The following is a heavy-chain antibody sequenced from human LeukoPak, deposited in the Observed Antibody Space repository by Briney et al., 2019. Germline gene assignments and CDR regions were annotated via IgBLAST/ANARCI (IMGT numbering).Heavy chain of an antibody. V-gene: IGHV3-21*04. CDR1: GFTFSSYS. CDR3: AKHISSSWPTTSDY. Sequence: GGSLRLSCAASGFTFSSYSVNWVRQAPGKGLEWVSSISSSSSYIYYADSVKGRFTISRDTSKNTLFLQMNSLRVEDTAVYYCAKHISSSWPTTSDYWGQGALVTVSS. CDR2: ISSSSSYI. D-gene: IGHD6-13*01. J-gene: IGHJ4*02.